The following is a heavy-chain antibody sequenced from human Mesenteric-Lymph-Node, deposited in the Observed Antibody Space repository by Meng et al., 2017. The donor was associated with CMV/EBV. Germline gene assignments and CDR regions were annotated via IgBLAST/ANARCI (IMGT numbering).Heavy chain of an antibody. J-gene: IGHJ6*02. Sequence: GSLRLSCTVSGGSISSSSYYWGWIRQPPGKGLEWIGSIYYSGSTYYNPSLKSRVTISVDTSKNQFSLKLSSVTATDTAVYYCARHGGSYYYYGMEVWGQGTTVTVSS. CDR2: IYYSGST. V-gene: IGHV4-39*01. CDR1: GGSISSSSYY. CDR3: ARHGGSYYYYGMEV. D-gene: IGHD1-26*01.